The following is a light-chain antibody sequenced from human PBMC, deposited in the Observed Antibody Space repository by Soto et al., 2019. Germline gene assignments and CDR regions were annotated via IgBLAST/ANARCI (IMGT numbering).Light chain of an antibody. J-gene: IGKJ5*01. Sequence: DIQMTQSPSTLSASVGDRVTITCRASQSVNKWLAWFQQKPGKVPKLLIYTASSLQSGVPSRFSGSGSGTDFTLTINGLQPEDFATYYCQQAASFPITFGQGTRWRL. CDR3: QQAASFPIT. V-gene: IGKV1-12*01. CDR1: QSVNKW. CDR2: TAS.